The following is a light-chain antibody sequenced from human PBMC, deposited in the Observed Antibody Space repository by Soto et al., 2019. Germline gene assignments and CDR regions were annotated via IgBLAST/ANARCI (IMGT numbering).Light chain of an antibody. CDR2: DAS. J-gene: IGKJ5*01. V-gene: IGKV1-39*01. CDR3: QQSYMDPIT. Sequence: DIQMTQSPSALDASVGDRVTITCQASQDINTYLTWYQHKPGEAPKLLIHDASRLQSGVPSRFSGSGGGTDFTLSISSVQPEDFATYFCQQSYMDPITFGQGTRLEIK. CDR1: QDINTY.